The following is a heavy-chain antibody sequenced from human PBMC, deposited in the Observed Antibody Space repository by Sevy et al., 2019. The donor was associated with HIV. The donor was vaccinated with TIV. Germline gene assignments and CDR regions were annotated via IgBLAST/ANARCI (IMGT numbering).Heavy chain of an antibody. Sequence: SETLSLTCTVSGGSITSYYWSWIRQPPGKGLGWIGYIYYSGSTNFSPSLKSRVTMSVDTSKNQFSLKLSSVTAADTAVYYCARDHGTSYDTSAYDYWGQGTLVTVSS. CDR1: GGSITSYY. CDR3: ARDHGTSYDTSAYDY. CDR2: IYYSGST. V-gene: IGHV4-59*01. D-gene: IGHD3-22*01. J-gene: IGHJ4*02.